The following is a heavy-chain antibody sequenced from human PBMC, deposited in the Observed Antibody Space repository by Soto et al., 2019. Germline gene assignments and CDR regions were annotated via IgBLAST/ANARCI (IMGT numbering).Heavy chain of an antibody. CDR2: IYHTGST. D-gene: IGHD2-2*01. J-gene: IGHJ5*01. CDR3: ARDTTGSLDS. Sequence: PSETLSLTCAVSRGSTSRGGYSGSWIRQPPGKGLEWIGFIYHTGSTYYNPSLESRVTISVDRSKNQLYLRLSSVSAADTAVYYCARDTTGSLDSWGQGTLVTVSS. V-gene: IGHV4-30-2*01. CDR1: RGSTSRGGYS.